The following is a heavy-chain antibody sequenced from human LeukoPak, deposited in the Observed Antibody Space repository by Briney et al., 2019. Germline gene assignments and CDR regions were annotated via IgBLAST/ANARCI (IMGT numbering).Heavy chain of an antibody. CDR1: GGSISRYY. D-gene: IGHD4-17*01. V-gene: IGHV4-4*07. CDR2: IYSDGTI. J-gene: IGHJ5*02. CDR3: ARDSGTTGEVKFDP. Sequence: SETLSLTCTVSGGSISRYYRSWIRQPAGKGLEWIGRIYSDGTITYNPSLQSRLTMSIDTSKNQFSLKLSFVTAADTAVYYCARDSGTTGEVKFDPWGQGTLVTVSS.